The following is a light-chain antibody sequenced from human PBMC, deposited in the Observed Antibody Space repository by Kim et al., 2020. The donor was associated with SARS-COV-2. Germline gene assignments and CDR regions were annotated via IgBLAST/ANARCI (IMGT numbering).Light chain of an antibody. Sequence: ASVGDRVTITCRASQGIINYLAWYQQKPWKVPKLLIYAASTLQSGVPSRFSGSGSGTDFTLTISSLQPDDVATYYCQKYNSAPPYTFGQGTKLEI. CDR1: QGIINY. V-gene: IGKV1-27*01. CDR2: AAS. CDR3: QKYNSAPPYT. J-gene: IGKJ2*01.